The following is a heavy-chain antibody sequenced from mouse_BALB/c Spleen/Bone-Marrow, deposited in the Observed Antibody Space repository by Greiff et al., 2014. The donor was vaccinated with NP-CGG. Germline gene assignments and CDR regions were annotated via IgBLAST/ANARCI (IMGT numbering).Heavy chain of an antibody. CDR2: IYPSDSYS. CDR3: TRRDRYDYYGVDY. V-gene: IGHV1-69*02. J-gene: IGHJ4*01. D-gene: IGHD2-14*01. Sequence: QVQLQQSGAELVRPGASVKVSCKASGYTFTNYWISWVRQRPGQGLEWIGNIYPSDSYSNYNQKFKDKATLTVDKSSSTAYMQLSSPTSEDSAVYYCTRRDRYDYYGVDYWGQGTSVTVSS. CDR1: GYTFTNYW.